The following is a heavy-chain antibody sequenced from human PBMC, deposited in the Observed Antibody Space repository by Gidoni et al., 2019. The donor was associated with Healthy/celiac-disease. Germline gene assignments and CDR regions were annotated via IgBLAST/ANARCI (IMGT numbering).Heavy chain of an antibody. V-gene: IGHV3-30*18. CDR2: ISYDGSNK. Sequence: QVQLVESGGGVVQPGRSLRLPCAASGFTFRSYGMHWVRQATGKGLEWVAVISYDGSNKYYADSVKGRFTISRDNSKNTLYLQMNSLRAEDTAVYYCAKDRNSGWTWYYFDYWGQGTLVTVSS. J-gene: IGHJ4*02. CDR3: AKDRNSGWTWYYFDY. CDR1: GFTFRSYG. D-gene: IGHD6-19*01.